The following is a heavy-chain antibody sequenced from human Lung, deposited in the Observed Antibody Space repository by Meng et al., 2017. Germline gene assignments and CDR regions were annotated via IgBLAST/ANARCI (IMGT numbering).Heavy chain of an antibody. J-gene: IGHJ4*02. CDR2: INHSGST. D-gene: IGHD4-11*01. CDR1: GGSFRDYY. V-gene: IGHV4-34*02. Sequence: QVTFNSWGVGHLKPSATRSLTCVVSGGSFRDYYWSWIRQPPGKGLEWIGEINHSGSTNYNPSLESRATISVDTSQNNLSLKLSSVTAADSAVYYCARGPTTMAHDFDYWGQGTLVTVSS. CDR3: ARGPTTMAHDFDY.